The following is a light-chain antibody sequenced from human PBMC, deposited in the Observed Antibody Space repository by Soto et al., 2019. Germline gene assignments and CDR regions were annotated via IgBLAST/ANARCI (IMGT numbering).Light chain of an antibody. CDR2: AAS. CDR3: QQADSFPPT. V-gene: IGKV1-12*01. Sequence: DIQMTQSPSSVSASVGDRVTITCRASQGISSWLGWYQQKPGKAPKLLIYAASSLQSGVPSRFSGSGSGTDFTLTITSLHPEDYATYYCQQADSFPPTFVGGTKVEIK. J-gene: IGKJ4*01. CDR1: QGISSW.